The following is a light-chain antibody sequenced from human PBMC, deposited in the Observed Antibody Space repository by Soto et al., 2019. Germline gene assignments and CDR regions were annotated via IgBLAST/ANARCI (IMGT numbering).Light chain of an antibody. V-gene: IGKV1-5*01. CDR3: QQYNTYPYT. J-gene: IGKJ2*01. Sequence: DIQMNQSPSTLSASVGDRVTITCRASQNIGTWLAWYHQNPGKAPKLLIYDASSLKSGVPSRVSGGGSGTECTLTINRLQPDDFATYYGQQYNTYPYTFGQGTKLEIK. CDR1: QNIGTW. CDR2: DAS.